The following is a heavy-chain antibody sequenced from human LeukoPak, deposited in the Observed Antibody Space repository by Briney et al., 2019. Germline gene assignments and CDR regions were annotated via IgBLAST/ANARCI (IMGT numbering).Heavy chain of an antibody. CDR1: GGSISSYY. J-gene: IGHJ4*02. V-gene: IGHV4-59*01. CDR2: IYTRGST. D-gene: IGHD6-19*01. CDR3: ARVSSGWXXXDY. Sequence: SETLSLTCTVAGGSISSYYWSWIRQPPGKGLEWIGYIYTRGSTNYNPSLKSRVTISVDTSKNQFSLKLSSVTAADTAVYYCARVSSGWXXXDYWGQGXXVTXSX.